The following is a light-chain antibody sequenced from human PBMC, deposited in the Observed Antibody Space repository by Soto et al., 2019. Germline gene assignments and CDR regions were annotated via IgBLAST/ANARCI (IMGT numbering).Light chain of an antibody. CDR2: GAS. CDR3: QQYNNWPLT. CDR1: QNVNTN. J-gene: IGKJ4*01. Sequence: EVVMTQSPATLSVSPGDRATLSCRASQNVNTNLAWYQQQPGQAPRLLIFGASTWATGIPARFSGSGSGTEFTLTISSLQPEDFAVYYCQQYNNWPLTFGGGTXVDIK. V-gene: IGKV3-15*01.